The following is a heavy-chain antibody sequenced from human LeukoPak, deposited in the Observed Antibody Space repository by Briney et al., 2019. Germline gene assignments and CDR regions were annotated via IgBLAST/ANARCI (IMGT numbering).Heavy chain of an antibody. CDR1: GFTFSSYG. D-gene: IGHD5-12*01. V-gene: IGHV3-30*02. CDR2: IRYDGSNK. CDR3: AKFQWLLHPGYMKYFDY. J-gene: IGHJ4*02. Sequence: GGSLRLSCAASGFTFSSYGMHWVRQAPGKGLEWVAFIRYDGSNKYYADSVNGRFTISRGNSKNTLYLQMNSLRVEDTAVYYCAKFQWLLHPGYMKYFDYWGQGTLVTVSS.